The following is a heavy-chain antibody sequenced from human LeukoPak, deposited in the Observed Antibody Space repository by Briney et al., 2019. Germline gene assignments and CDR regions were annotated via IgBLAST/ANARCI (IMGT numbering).Heavy chain of an antibody. V-gene: IGHV3-43*02. CDR3: VKDRGTCNTGWYYFDF. CDR2: ISGDGGST. Sequence: GGSLRLSCAASGFTFDDYAMHWVRQAPGKGLEWVSLISGDGGSTDYADSMKGRFTISRDNSKNSLYLQMNSLRTEDTALYYCVKDRGTCNTGWYYFDFWGQGTLVTVSS. J-gene: IGHJ4*02. D-gene: IGHD6-19*01. CDR1: GFTFDDYA.